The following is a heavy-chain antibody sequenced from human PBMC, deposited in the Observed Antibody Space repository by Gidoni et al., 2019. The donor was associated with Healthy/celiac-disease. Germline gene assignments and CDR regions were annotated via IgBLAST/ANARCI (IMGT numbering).Heavy chain of an antibody. V-gene: IGHV3-11*01. J-gene: IGHJ4*02. Sequence: QVQLVESGGGLVKPGGSVRLSCAASGCTFSDYYMSWIRQAQGKGLEWVSYISSSGSTIYYADSVKGRFTISRYNAKNSLYLQMTSLRAEDTAVYYCASSGTIYDDSSGYDYWGQGTLVTVSS. D-gene: IGHD3-22*01. CDR3: ASSGTIYDDSSGYDY. CDR1: GCTFSDYY. CDR2: ISSSGSTI.